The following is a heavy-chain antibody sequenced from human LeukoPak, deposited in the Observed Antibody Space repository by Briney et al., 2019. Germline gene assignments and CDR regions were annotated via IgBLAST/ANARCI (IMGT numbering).Heavy chain of an antibody. Sequence: ASVKVSCKASGGTFISYAISWVRQAPGQGLEWMGGIIPIFGTANYAQKFQGRVTITADESTSTAYMELSSLRSEDTAVYYCARDFWSGHGPFDIWGQGTMVTVSS. CDR3: ARDFWSGHGPFDI. V-gene: IGHV1-69*13. J-gene: IGHJ3*02. D-gene: IGHD3-3*01. CDR2: IIPIFGTA. CDR1: GGTFISYA.